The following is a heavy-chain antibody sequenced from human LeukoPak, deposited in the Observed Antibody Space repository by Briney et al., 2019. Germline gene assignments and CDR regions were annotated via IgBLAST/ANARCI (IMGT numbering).Heavy chain of an antibody. CDR3: ARRFLEVDY. CDR2: IYYSGST. Sequence: PSETLSLTCTVSGVSISSSSYYWGWIRQPPGKGLEWIGSIYYSGSTYYNPSLKSRVTISVDTSKNQFSLKLSSVTAADTAVYYCARRFLEVDYWGQGTLVSVSS. D-gene: IGHD3-3*01. CDR1: GVSISSSSYY. J-gene: IGHJ4*02. V-gene: IGHV4-39*01.